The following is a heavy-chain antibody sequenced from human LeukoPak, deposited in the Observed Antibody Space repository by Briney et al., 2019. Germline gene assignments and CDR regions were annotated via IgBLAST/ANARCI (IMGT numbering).Heavy chain of an antibody. V-gene: IGHV1-8*01. J-gene: IGHJ5*02. D-gene: IGHD4-17*01. CDR1: GYTFTSYD. CDR3: ARTYYGDYGDNWFDP. Sequence: ASVKVSCKASGYTFTSYDINWVRQATGQGLEWMGWMNPNSGNTGYAQKFQGRVTMTRNTSIRTAYMELSSLRSEDTAVYYCARTYYGDYGDNWFDPWGQGTLVTVSS. CDR2: MNPNSGNT.